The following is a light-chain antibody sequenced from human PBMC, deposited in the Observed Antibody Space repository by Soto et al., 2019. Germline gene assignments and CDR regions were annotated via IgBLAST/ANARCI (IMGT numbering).Light chain of an antibody. CDR3: SSLTTSFTYV. CDR1: TSNIGAGYD. Sequence: QSVLTQPPSVSGAPGQRVTISCTGGTSNIGAGYDVHWYQQLPGTAPKLLIYGNSSRPSGVPDRFSGSKSGTSASLAITGLQAEDEGDYYCSSLTTSFTYVFGTGTKVTVL. V-gene: IGLV1-40*01. CDR2: GNS. J-gene: IGLJ1*01.